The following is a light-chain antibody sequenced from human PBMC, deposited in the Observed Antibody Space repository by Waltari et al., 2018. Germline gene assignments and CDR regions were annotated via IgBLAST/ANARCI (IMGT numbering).Light chain of an antibody. CDR1: QSLSIY. Sequence: EIVLTQSQGTLSLSPGERATLSCRASQSLSIYLAGYQQKPGRAPRLLIYHASSRATGVPDRFSGSGSGTDFSLTISRLEPEDFAVYYCQHYVSLPVTFGQGTKVEIK. V-gene: IGKV3-20*01. CDR3: QHYVSLPVT. CDR2: HAS. J-gene: IGKJ1*01.